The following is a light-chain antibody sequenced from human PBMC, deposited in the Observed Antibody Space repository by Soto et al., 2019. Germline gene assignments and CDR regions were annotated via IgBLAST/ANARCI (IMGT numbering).Light chain of an antibody. J-gene: IGKJ5*01. CDR1: QSLTNSF. CDR3: QQYGTSEII. CDR2: DTS. V-gene: IGKV3-20*01. Sequence: EFVLTQSPGTLSLSPGERATLSCRASQSLTNSFIAWYQLRPGQAPRLLIYDTSSRASGIPDRFSGSGSGTDFTLTISMLETEDFAVFYCQQYGTSEIIFGQGTRLEIK.